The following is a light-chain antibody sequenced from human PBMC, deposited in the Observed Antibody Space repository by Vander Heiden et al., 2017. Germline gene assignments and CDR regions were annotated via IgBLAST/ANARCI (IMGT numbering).Light chain of an antibody. Sequence: SYELTQPLSVSVALGQTARITCGGNNIGSKNVHWYQQKPGQAPVLVIYRDSNRPSGIPERFSGSNSGNTATLTISRAQAGDEADDYCQVWDSSTVVCGGGTKLT. CDR1: NIGSKN. CDR3: QVWDSSTVV. V-gene: IGLV3-9*01. CDR2: RDS. J-gene: IGLJ2*01.